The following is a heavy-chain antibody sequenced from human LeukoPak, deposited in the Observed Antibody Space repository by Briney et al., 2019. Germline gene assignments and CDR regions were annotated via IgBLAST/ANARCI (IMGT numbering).Heavy chain of an antibody. CDR3: AKGSRSIAVDNLCDY. Sequence: GGSLRLSCAASGFTFSSAAMSWVRQAPGKGLEWVSIISSSGGSTYYADSVKGRFIISRDNSKNTLYLQMNSLRAEDTAVYYCAKGSRSIAVDNLCDYWGQGSLVTVSS. CDR2: ISSSGGST. D-gene: IGHD6-19*01. CDR1: GFTFSSAA. V-gene: IGHV3-23*01. J-gene: IGHJ4*02.